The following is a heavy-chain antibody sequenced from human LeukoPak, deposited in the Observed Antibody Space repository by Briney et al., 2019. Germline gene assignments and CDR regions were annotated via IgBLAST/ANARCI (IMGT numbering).Heavy chain of an antibody. CDR2: ISSSGSTI. V-gene: IGHV3-48*03. J-gene: IGHJ6*03. CDR1: GFTFSSYE. D-gene: IGHD5-12*01. CDR3: AKVGLPLHYYYYYMDV. Sequence: GGSLRLSCAASGFTFSSYEMNWVRQAPGKGLEWVSYISSSGSTIYYADSVKGRFTISRDNAKNSLYLQMNSLRAEDTALYYCAKVGLPLHYYYYYMDVWGKGTTVTISS.